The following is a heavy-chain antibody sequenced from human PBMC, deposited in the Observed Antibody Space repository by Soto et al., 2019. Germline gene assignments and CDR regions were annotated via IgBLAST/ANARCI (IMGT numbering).Heavy chain of an antibody. CDR3: TRDLNGGNPFDY. D-gene: IGHD2-8*01. Sequence: QVQLVQSGAEVKKPGASVRVSCKASGYTLTNYAIHWVRQAAGQRLEWLAWIDPGSGNPTYSQKFKGRITLSRDNSASTFYMDLSSLTSEDTAVYFCTRDLNGGNPFDYWGQGTLVTVSS. CDR2: IDPGSGNP. J-gene: IGHJ4*02. V-gene: IGHV1-3*01. CDR1: GYTLTNYA.